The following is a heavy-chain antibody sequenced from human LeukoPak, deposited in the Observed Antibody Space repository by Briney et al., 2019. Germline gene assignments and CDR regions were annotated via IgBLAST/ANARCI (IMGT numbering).Heavy chain of an antibody. D-gene: IGHD6-13*01. V-gene: IGHV3-74*01. CDR3: ARRIAAADFDY. J-gene: IGHJ4*02. CDR1: GFTFSSYW. Sequence: GGSLRLSCAASGFTFSSYWMHWVRQAPGKGLVWVSRINGDGSDTSYADSVKGRFTISRDNSKNTLYLQMNSLRAEDTAVYYCARRIAAADFDYWGQGTLVTVSS. CDR2: INGDGSDT.